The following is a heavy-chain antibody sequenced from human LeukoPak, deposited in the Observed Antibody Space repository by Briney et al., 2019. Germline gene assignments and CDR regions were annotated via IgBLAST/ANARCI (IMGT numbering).Heavy chain of an antibody. CDR3: ATSYYYDSSGYYYDFDY. J-gene: IGHJ4*02. D-gene: IGHD3-22*01. CDR1: GYTLIELS. CDR2: FNPEDGET. V-gene: IGHV1-24*01. Sequence: ASVKVSCKVSGYTLIELSMHWVRQAPGKGLEWMGGFNPEDGETIYAQKFQGRVTMTEDTSTETVYMELSNLRSEDTAVYYCATSYYYDSSGYYYDFDYWGQETLVTVSS.